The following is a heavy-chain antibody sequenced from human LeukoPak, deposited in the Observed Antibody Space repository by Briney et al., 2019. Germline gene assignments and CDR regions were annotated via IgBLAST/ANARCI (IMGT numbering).Heavy chain of an antibody. J-gene: IGHJ4*02. V-gene: IGHV3-23*01. D-gene: IGHD1-26*01. CDR3: ARGVGSGSRLRAGDY. Sequence: GGSLRLSCTASGFAFSSYAMSWVRQAPGVGLEWVSAIDGGGGRTWHADSVRGRFTISRDNSKNTLFMQMNSLRAEDTAVYYCARGVGSGSRLRAGDYWGQGTLVTVSS. CDR2: IDGGGGRT. CDR1: GFAFSSYA.